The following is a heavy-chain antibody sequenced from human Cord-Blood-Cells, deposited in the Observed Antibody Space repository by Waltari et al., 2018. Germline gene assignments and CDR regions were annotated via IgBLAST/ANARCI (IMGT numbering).Heavy chain of an antibody. CDR1: GGSFSGYY. CDR2: INHSGST. Sequence: QVQLQQWGAGLLKPSETLSLTCAVYGGSFSGYYWGWIRQTPGEGLEWIGEINHSGSTNYNPSLKSRVTISVDTSKNQFSLKLSSVTAADTAVYYCARGYGVLRFLEWLFVFDYWGQGTLVTVSS. CDR3: ARGYGVLRFLEWLFVFDY. V-gene: IGHV4-34*01. D-gene: IGHD3-3*01. J-gene: IGHJ4*02.